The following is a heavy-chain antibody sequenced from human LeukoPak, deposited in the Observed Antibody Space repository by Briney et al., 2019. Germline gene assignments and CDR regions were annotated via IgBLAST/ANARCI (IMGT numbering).Heavy chain of an antibody. CDR2: IRYDGSNK. Sequence: GGSLRLSCAASGFTFSSYGMHWVHQAPGKGLEWVAFIRYDGSNKYYADSVKGRFTISRDNSKNTLYLQMNSLRAEDTAVYYCAKDVWYVSALDYWGQGTLVTVSS. CDR3: AKDVWYVSALDY. V-gene: IGHV3-30*02. D-gene: IGHD2-15*01. CDR1: GFTFSSYG. J-gene: IGHJ4*02.